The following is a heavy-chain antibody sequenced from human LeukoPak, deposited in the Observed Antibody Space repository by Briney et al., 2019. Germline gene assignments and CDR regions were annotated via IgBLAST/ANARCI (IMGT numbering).Heavy chain of an antibody. D-gene: IGHD3-9*01. CDR2: ISSSGSTI. V-gene: IGHV3-11*01. J-gene: IGHJ3*02. CDR1: GFTFSDYY. CDR3: VRGSDRLLYDAFDM. Sequence: GGSLRLSCAASGFTFSDYYMTWIRQAPGKGLEWISYISSSGSTIYYAGSVEGRFTISRDNARNSLYLQMNSLRAEDTAVCYCVRGSDRLLYDAFDMWGQGTMVTVSS.